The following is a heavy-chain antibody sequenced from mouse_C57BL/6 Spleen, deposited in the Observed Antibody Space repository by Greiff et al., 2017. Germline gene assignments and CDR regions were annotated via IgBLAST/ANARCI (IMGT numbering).Heavy chain of an antibody. CDR1: GFTFSSYA. CDR3: ARERDDYDGYFDV. V-gene: IGHV5-4*01. Sequence: DVHLVESGGGLVKPGGSLKLSCAASGFTFSSYAMSWVRQTPEKRLEWVATISDGGSYTYYPDNVKGRFTISRDNAKNNLYLQMSHLKSEDTAMYYCARERDDYDGYFDVWGTGTTVTVSS. D-gene: IGHD2-4*01. J-gene: IGHJ1*03. CDR2: ISDGGSYT.